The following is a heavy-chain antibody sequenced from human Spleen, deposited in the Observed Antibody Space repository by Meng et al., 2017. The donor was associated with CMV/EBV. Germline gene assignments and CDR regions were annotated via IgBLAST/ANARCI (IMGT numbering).Heavy chain of an antibody. CDR2: ISGSGGST. D-gene: IGHD2-15*01. V-gene: IGHV3-23*01. Sequence: GESLKISCAASGFTFSSYAMSWVRQAPGKGLEWVSAISGSGGSTYYADSVKGRFTISRDNSKNTLYLQMNSLRVEDTALYYCAKAFSGYSLFDYWGQGALVTVSS. CDR3: AKAFSGYSLFDY. J-gene: IGHJ4*02. CDR1: GFTFSSYA.